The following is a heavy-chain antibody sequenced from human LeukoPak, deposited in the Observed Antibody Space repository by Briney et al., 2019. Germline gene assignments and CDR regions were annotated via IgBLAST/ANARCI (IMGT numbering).Heavy chain of an antibody. V-gene: IGHV1-69*01. CDR1: GGTFSTYA. Sequence: EASVKVSCKASGGTFSTYAISWLRQAPGQGLEWMGGIIPIYGIANYAQKLRGRVTITADESTSTSYLEVNGLRSEDTAVYYCAREATPQTSTLYYYYYYMDVWGNGTPVTVSS. D-gene: IGHD1/OR15-1a*01. J-gene: IGHJ6*03. CDR3: AREATPQTSTLYYYYYYMDV. CDR2: IIPIYGIA.